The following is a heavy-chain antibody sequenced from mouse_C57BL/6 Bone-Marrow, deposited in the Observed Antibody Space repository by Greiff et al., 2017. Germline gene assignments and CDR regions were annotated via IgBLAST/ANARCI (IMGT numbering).Heavy chain of an antibody. CDR2: ILPGSGST. V-gene: IGHV1-9*01. CDR1: GYTFTGYW. D-gene: IGHD1-1*01. J-gene: IGHJ3*01. CDR3: GRKGTVVPFAY. Sequence: VKLMESGAELMKPGASVKLSCKATGYTFTGYWIEWVKQRPGHGLEWIGEILPGSGSTNYTEKFKGKATFTADTSSNTAYMQLSSLTTEDSAIYYCGRKGTVVPFAYWGQGTLVTVSA.